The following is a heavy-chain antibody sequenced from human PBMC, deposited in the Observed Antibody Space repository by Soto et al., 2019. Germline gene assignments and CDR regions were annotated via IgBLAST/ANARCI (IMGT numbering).Heavy chain of an antibody. CDR2: ISSSSSTI. CDR1: GFPFNTYG. D-gene: IGHD6-19*01. J-gene: IGHJ4*02. CDR3: ARDPTSGWPDFFDL. Sequence: EVQLVESGGGLIQPGGSLRLSCAGSGFPFNTYGMNWVRQAPGKGLEWVSYISSSSSTIYHADSVKGRFTMSRDNAKNSVYLQMNSLRDEDTSVYYCARDPTSGWPDFFDLWGPGTLVTVSA. V-gene: IGHV3-48*02.